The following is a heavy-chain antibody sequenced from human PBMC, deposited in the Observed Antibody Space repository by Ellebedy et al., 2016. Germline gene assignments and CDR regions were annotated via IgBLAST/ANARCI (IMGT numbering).Heavy chain of an antibody. D-gene: IGHD2-21*02. V-gene: IGHV3-30*03. Sequence: GESLKISCAASGFTFSSYGMHWVRQAPGKGLEWVAVISYDGSNKYYADSVKGRFTISRDNSKNTLYLQMNGLRAEDTAVYYCARDGRAYCGGDCYSSSETRYFDYWGQGTLVTVSS. CDR1: GFTFSSYG. CDR2: ISYDGSNK. J-gene: IGHJ4*02. CDR3: ARDGRAYCGGDCYSSSETRYFDY.